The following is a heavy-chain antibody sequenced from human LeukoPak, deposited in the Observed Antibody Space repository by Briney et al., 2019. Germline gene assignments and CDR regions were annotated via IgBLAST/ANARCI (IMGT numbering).Heavy chain of an antibody. V-gene: IGHV3-48*01. CDR1: GFTFSSYS. CDR2: ISSSSSTI. Sequence: GGSLRLSCAASGFTFSSYSMNWVRQAPGKGLEWVSYISSSSSTIYYADSVKGRFTISRDNAKNSLYLQMNSLRAENTAVYYCARDLPDLYSSGWTSFDYWGQGTLVTVSS. D-gene: IGHD6-19*01. CDR3: ARDLPDLYSSGWTSFDY. J-gene: IGHJ4*02.